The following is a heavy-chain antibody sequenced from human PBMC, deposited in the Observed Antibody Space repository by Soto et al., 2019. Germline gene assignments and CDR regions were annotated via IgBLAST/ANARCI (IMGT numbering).Heavy chain of an antibody. CDR1: GFTFSSYG. CDR2: IWYDGSNK. Sequence: QVQLVESGGGVVQPGRSLRLSCAASGFTFSSYGMHWVRQAPGKGLEWVAVIWYDGSNKYYADSVKGRFTISRDNSKNTLYLQMNSLRAEDTAVYYCARDSSGWYRSEYYFDYWGQGTLVTVSS. CDR3: ARDSSGWYRSEYYFDY. V-gene: IGHV3-33*01. J-gene: IGHJ4*02. D-gene: IGHD6-19*01.